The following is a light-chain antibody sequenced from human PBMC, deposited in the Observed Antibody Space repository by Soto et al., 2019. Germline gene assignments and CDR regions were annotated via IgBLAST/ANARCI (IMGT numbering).Light chain of an antibody. CDR3: QQRNNWPRTT. CDR1: QIVSRH. J-gene: IGKJ2*01. CDR2: DIS. Sequence: EIVLTQSPATVSLSPGERATLSCRASQIVSRHLAWYQQKPGQAPSLLIYDISDRDTGLPARFRGSGSWPDFTLTISSLKPEDAAVYYCQQRNNWPRTTLGQGTKLEIK. V-gene: IGKV3-11*01.